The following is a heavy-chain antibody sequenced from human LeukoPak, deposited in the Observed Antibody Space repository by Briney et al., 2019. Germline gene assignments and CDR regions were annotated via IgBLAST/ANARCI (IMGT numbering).Heavy chain of an antibody. CDR3: ARGGDSSGWYGDAFDI. CDR1: GFTFSSYS. D-gene: IGHD6-19*01. V-gene: IGHV3-21*01. CDR2: ISSSSSYI. Sequence: GGSLRLSCAASGFTFSSYSMNWVRQAPGKGLEWVSSISSSSSYIYYADSVKGRLTISRDNAKNSLYLQMNSLRAEDTAVYYCARGGDSSGWYGDAFDIWGQGTMVTVSS. J-gene: IGHJ3*02.